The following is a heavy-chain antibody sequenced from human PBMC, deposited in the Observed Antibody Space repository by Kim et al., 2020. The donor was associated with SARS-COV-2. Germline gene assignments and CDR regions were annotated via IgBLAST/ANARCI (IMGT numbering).Heavy chain of an antibody. D-gene: IGHD2-21*02. Sequence: GGSLRLSCAASGFTFSSYAMHWVRQAPGKGLEWVAVISYDGSNKYYADSVKGRFTISRDNSKNTLYLQMNSLRAEDTAVYYCARGPIVVVTAQYFQHWGQGTLVTVSS. CDR3: ARGPIVVVTAQYFQH. J-gene: IGHJ1*01. CDR1: GFTFSSYA. V-gene: IGHV3-30-3*01. CDR2: ISYDGSNK.